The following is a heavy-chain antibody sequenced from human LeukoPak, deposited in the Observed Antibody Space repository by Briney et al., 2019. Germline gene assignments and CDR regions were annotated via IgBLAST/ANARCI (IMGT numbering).Heavy chain of an antibody. Sequence: GGSLRLSCAASGFTFSSYAMSWVRQAPGKGLEWVSAISGSGGSTYYADSVKGRFTISRDNSKNTLYLEMNSLRAEDTALYYCAKIIASSRWYDYFYGMDVWGQGTTVTVSS. V-gene: IGHV3-23*01. D-gene: IGHD6-13*01. J-gene: IGHJ6*02. CDR2: ISGSGGST. CDR1: GFTFSSYA. CDR3: AKIIASSRWYDYFYGMDV.